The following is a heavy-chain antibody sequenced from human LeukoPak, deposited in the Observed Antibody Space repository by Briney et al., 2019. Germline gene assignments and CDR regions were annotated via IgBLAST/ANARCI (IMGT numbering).Heavy chain of an antibody. CDR3: ARVLCSGGSCQKRAFDI. V-gene: IGHV4-61*08. CDR2: IYYSGST. D-gene: IGHD2-15*01. J-gene: IGHJ3*02. Sequence: SETLSLTCTVSGGSISSGDYYWSWIRQPPGEGLEWIGYIYYSGSTNYNPSLKSRVTISVDTSKNQFSLKLSSVTAADTAVYYCARVLCSGGSCQKRAFDIWGQGTMVTVSS. CDR1: GGSISSGDYY.